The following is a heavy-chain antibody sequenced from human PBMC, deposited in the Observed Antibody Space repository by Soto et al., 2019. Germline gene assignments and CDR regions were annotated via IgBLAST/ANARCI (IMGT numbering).Heavy chain of an antibody. CDR2: INSDGITT. Sequence: EVQLVESGGGPVQAGGSLRLSCAASGLTLSNYWMQWVRQGPGKGLVWVAHINSDGITTKYAESVKGRFTISRDDAKNMLYLQMNSLGHDDTAVYYCAKVKGGSGARGDPLDLWGQGILVTVSS. J-gene: IGHJ5*02. V-gene: IGHV3-74*03. D-gene: IGHD2-15*01. CDR3: AKVKGGSGARGDPLDL. CDR1: GLTLSNYW.